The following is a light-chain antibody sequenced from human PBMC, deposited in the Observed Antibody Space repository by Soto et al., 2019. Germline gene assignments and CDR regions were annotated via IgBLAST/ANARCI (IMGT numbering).Light chain of an antibody. J-gene: IGKJ1*01. CDR2: GAS. CDR1: QSISSDY. CDR3: QQYGSSPSWT. Sequence: EIVLTQSPGTLSLSPGEGVTLSCRASQSISSDYLSWYQLKRGQAPRLLIYGASSRATGIPDRFSGSGSGTDFTLTISRLEPEDFAVYYCQQYGSSPSWTFGQGTKVDIK. V-gene: IGKV3-20*01.